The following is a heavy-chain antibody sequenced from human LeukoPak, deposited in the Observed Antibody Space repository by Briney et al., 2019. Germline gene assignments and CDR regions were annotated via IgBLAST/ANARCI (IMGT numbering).Heavy chain of an antibody. CDR1: GFTSSSYG. Sequence: GRSLRLSCAASGFTSSSYGMHWVRQAPGKGLEWVAVISYDGSNKYYADSVKGRFTIFRDNSKNTLYLQMNSLRAEDTAVYYCAKGMVRGVIIPYDYWGQGTLSPSPQ. J-gene: IGHJ4*02. CDR3: AKGMVRGVIIPYDY. CDR2: ISYDGSNK. D-gene: IGHD3-10*01. V-gene: IGHV3-30*18.